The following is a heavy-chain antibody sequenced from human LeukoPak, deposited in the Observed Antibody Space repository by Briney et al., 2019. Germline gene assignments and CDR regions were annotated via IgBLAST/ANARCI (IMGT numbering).Heavy chain of an antibody. CDR1: GGSVSSGVYY. CDR2: VYYSGTT. D-gene: IGHD4-23*01. Sequence: PSETLSLTCTVSGGSVSSGVYYWSWIRQHPGQGLEWIGYVYYSGTTYYNPSLKSRVTISLDTSKNQFSLKLSSVTAADTAVYYCATYGGNYCFDYWGQGTLVTVSS. CDR3: ATYGGNYCFDY. J-gene: IGHJ4*02. V-gene: IGHV4-31*03.